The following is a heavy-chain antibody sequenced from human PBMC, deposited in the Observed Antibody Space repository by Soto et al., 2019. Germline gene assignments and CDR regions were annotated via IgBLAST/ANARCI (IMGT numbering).Heavy chain of an antibody. CDR2: ISSSSSYI. CDR3: ARGLSGYDSAGYWYFDL. J-gene: IGHJ2*01. V-gene: IGHV3-21*01. Sequence: EVQLVESGGGLVKPGGSLRLSCAASGFTFSSYSMNWVRQAAGKGLEWVSSISSSSSYIYYADSVKGRFTISRDNAKNSLYLQMNSLRAEDTAVYYCARGLSGYDSAGYWYFDLWGRGTLVTVSS. CDR1: GFTFSSYS. D-gene: IGHD5-12*01.